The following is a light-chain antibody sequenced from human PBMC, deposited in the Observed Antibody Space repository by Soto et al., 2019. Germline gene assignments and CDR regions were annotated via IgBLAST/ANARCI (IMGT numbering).Light chain of an antibody. Sequence: DIVLTQSPGTLSVSPGERATLSCRASQTISSDYLAWYQQKPGQPPSLLIYGTSSRATGIPDRFSGSGSGTDFTLTISRLEPEDSAIYYCHQYVSWTFGQGTKVEIK. CDR3: HQYVSWT. CDR2: GTS. CDR1: QTISSDY. V-gene: IGKV3-20*01. J-gene: IGKJ1*01.